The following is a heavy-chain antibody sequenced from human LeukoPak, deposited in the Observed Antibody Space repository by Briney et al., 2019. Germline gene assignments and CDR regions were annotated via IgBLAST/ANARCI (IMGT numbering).Heavy chain of an antibody. CDR3: ARGLRRQFDY. Sequence: RGSLRLSCAASGFTFSSYDMNWVRQAPGKGLEWVSYISSSGSAIYYTDSVKDRFTISRDSAQNSMYLQMNSLSAEDTAIYYCARGLRRQFDYWGQGTLVTVSS. D-gene: IGHD2-8*01. J-gene: IGHJ4*02. CDR2: ISSSGSAI. CDR1: GFTFSSYD. V-gene: IGHV3-48*03.